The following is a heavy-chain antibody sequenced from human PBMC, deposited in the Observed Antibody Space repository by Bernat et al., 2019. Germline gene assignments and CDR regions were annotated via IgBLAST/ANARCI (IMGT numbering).Heavy chain of an antibody. CDR1: GFTFSTYW. V-gene: IGHV3-30*02. CDR3: AKDGSRGIQLGEFGTLGMDV. J-gene: IGHJ6*02. CDR2: TRYDGDNK. D-gene: IGHD3-16*01. Sequence: VQLVESGGGLVQPGGSLRLSCAASGFTFSTYWMHWVRQTPTKGLEWVAFTRYDGDNKYYLDSVKGRFTISRDNSKNTLYLQMNSLRTEDTAVYYCAKDGSRGIQLGEFGTLGMDVWGQGTTVTVSS.